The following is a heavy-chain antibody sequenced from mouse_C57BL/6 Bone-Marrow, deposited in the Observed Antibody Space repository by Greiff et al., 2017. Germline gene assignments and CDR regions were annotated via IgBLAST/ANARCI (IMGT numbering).Heavy chain of an antibody. CDR3: ARGGSNWGFAY. Sequence: DVKLVESGPGLVKPSQSLSLTCSVTGYSITSGYYWNWIRQFPGNKLEWMGYISYDGSNNYNPSLKNRISITRDTSKNQFFLKLNSVTTEDTATYYCARGGSNWGFAYWGQGTLVTVSA. V-gene: IGHV3-6*01. J-gene: IGHJ3*01. CDR2: ISYDGSN. CDR1: GYSITSGYY. D-gene: IGHD4-1*01.